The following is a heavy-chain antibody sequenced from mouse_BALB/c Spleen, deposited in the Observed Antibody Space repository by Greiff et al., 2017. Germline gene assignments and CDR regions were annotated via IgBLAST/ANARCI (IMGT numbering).Heavy chain of an antibody. D-gene: IGHD2-4*01. CDR3: ASSTMITLFDY. Sequence: VQLQQSGPGLVKPSQSLSLTCSVTGYSITSGYYWNWIRQFPGNKLEWMGYISYDGSNNYNPSLKNRISITRDTSKNQFFLKLNSVTTEDTATYYCASSTMITLFDYWGQGTTLTVSS. CDR2: ISYDGSN. V-gene: IGHV3-6*02. J-gene: IGHJ2*01. CDR1: GYSITSGYY.